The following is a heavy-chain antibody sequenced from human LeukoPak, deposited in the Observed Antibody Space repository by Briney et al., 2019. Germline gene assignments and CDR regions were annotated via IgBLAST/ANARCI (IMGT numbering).Heavy chain of an antibody. J-gene: IGHJ3*02. D-gene: IGHD3-9*01. CDR1: GVSISSYY. V-gene: IGHV4-59*01. CDR3: ARLTRGVVRCFDSTGNDAFDI. Sequence: AEALSLTCTVSGVSISSYYWSWLRQPPGKGLERIGYIYHSGSTNYNPSLKSRVTISVDTSKNQFSLKLSPVTAADTAVYYCARLTRGVVRCFDSTGNDAFDIWGQGTMVTVSS. CDR2: IYHSGST.